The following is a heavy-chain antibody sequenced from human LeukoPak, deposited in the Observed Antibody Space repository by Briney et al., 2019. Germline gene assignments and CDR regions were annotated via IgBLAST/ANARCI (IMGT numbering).Heavy chain of an antibody. V-gene: IGHV4-59*12. CDR3: AREDLETGSYGDFDY. J-gene: IGHJ4*02. CDR2: IYYSGST. D-gene: IGHD3-10*01. Sequence: NPSETLSLTCSVSGASISSYYWSWIRQPPGKGLEWIGYIYYSGSTNYNPSLKSRVTISVDTSKNQFSLKLSSVTAADTAVYYCAREDLETGSYGDFDYWGQGTLVTVSS. CDR1: GASISSYY.